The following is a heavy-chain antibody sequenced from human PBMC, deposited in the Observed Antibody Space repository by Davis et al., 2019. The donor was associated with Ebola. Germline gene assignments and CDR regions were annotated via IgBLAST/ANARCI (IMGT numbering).Heavy chain of an antibody. J-gene: IGHJ4*02. V-gene: IGHV3-74*01. Sequence: HTGGSLRLSCAASGFTFSSYWMHWVRQAPGKGLVWVSRINSDGSSTSYADSVKGRFTISRDNSKNTLYLQMNSLRAEDTAVYYCARVRWTSGYYFDYWGQGTLVTVSS. CDR2: INSDGSST. CDR3: ARVRWTSGYYFDY. CDR1: GFTFSSYW. D-gene: IGHD3-22*01.